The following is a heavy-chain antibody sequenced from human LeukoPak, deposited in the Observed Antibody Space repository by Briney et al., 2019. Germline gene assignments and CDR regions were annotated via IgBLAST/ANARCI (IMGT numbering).Heavy chain of an antibody. CDR3: AKENDFWSGYSEATDYFDY. V-gene: IGHV3-23*01. Sequence: MSGVXXXPGKGLEXXSXISGSGGSTYYADSVKGRFTISRDNSKNTLYLQMNSLRAEDTAVYYCAKENDFWSGYSEATDYFDYWGQGTLVTVSS. D-gene: IGHD3-3*01. CDR2: ISGSGGST. J-gene: IGHJ4*02.